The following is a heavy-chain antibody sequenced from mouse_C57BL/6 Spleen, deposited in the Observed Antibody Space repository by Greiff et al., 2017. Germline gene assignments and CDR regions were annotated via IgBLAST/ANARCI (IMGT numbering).Heavy chain of an antibody. CDR3: ARLGGYYDYAIDY. CDR1: GYTFTSYW. Sequence: QVQLQQSGAELVKPGASVKLSCKASGYTFTSYWMYWVKQRPGQGLEWIGMIHPNSGSTNYNEKFKSKATLTVDKSSSTAYMQLSSLTSEDSAVYYCARLGGYYDYAIDYWGQGTSVTVSS. CDR2: IHPNSGST. D-gene: IGHD2-3*01. J-gene: IGHJ4*01. V-gene: IGHV1-64*01.